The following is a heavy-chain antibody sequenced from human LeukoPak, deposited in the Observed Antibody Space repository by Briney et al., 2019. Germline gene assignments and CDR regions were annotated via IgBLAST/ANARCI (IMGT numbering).Heavy chain of an antibody. V-gene: IGHV3-23*01. CDR1: GLTFSSYA. CDR3: AKGDSSSWYDS. CDR2: ISSSGGST. Sequence: GGSLRLSCAASGLTFSSYAMSWVRQAPGKGLEWVSLISSSGGSTYYADSVKGRFTISRDNSKNTLYLQMNSLRVEDTALYYCAKGDSSSWYDSWGQGTLVTVSS. J-gene: IGHJ5*01. D-gene: IGHD3-22*01.